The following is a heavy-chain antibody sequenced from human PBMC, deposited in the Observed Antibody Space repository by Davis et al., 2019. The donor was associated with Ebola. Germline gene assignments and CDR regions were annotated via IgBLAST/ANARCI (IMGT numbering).Heavy chain of an antibody. CDR3: ARATFGYNSGWYADY. Sequence: AASVKVSCKAPGYTFTNYAMHWVRQAPGQRLEWMGWIHGGNGNRKYSQKFQGRVTITMDTSAGTAYMELSSLRSEDTAVYYCARATFGYNSGWYADYWGQGTLVTVSS. J-gene: IGHJ4*02. V-gene: IGHV1-3*01. CDR2: IHGGNGNR. CDR1: GYTFTNYA. D-gene: IGHD6-19*01.